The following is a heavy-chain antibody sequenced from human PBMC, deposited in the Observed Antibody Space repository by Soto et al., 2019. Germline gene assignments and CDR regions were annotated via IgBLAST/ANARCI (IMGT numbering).Heavy chain of an antibody. CDR2: IIPIFGTA. D-gene: IGHD2-2*01. J-gene: IGHJ6*02. CDR3: AYKLPAASYYYGMDV. V-gene: IGHV1-69*13. Sequence: SVKVSCKASGGTFSSYAISWVRQAPGQGLEWMGGIIPIFGTANYAQKFQGRVTITADESTSTAYMELSSLRSEDTAVYYCAYKLPAASYYYGMDVWGQGTTVTVSS. CDR1: GGTFSSYA.